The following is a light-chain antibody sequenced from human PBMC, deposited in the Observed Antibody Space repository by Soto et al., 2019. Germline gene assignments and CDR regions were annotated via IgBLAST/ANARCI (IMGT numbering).Light chain of an antibody. J-gene: IGLJ2*01. CDR2: EVA. CDR3: CSRL. CDR1: SSDPATYNL. V-gene: IGLV2-23*02. Sequence: QSALTQPASVSGSPGQLITISCTGTSSDPATYNLVSWYQQRPGKAPQLIIYEVAKRPSGVPARFSGSQSGDTASLTISGLQAEDEADYDCCSRLFGGGTKVTVL.